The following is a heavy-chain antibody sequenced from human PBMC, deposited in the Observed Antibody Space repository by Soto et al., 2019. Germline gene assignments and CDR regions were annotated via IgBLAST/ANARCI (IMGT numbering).Heavy chain of an antibody. CDR3: ARENEQWVAADI. Sequence: VQLVESGGGLVKPGGPLRLSCAASGFTFSDYYMSWIRQAPGKGLEWVSYITSSGRTIYYADSVKGLVPISSDNAKNSLYLEVTSLRAEDAAAYYCARENEQWVAADIWGQGTLVTVSS. J-gene: IGHJ4*02. D-gene: IGHD6-19*01. V-gene: IGHV3-11*01. CDR2: ITSSGRTI. CDR1: GFTFSDYY.